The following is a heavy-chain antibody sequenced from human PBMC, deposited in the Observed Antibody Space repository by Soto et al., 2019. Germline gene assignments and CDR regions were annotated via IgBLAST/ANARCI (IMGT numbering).Heavy chain of an antibody. Sequence: QLQLQESGPGLVKPSETLSLTCTVSGGSISSSSYYWGWIRQPPGKGLEWIGSIYYSGSTYYNPSLKSRVTISVDTCENQFSLKLSSVTAADTAVYYCARQYYDYIWGSPRGDAFDIWGQGTMVTVSS. D-gene: IGHD3-16*01. CDR1: GGSISSSSYY. CDR2: IYYSGST. J-gene: IGHJ3*02. CDR3: ARQYYDYIWGSPRGDAFDI. V-gene: IGHV4-39*01.